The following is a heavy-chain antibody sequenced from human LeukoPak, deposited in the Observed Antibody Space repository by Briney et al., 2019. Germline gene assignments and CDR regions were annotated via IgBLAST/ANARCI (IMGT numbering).Heavy chain of an antibody. J-gene: IGHJ4*02. CDR3: ARGRTTVVTLGGY. V-gene: IGHV3-30-3*01. CDR1: GFTFSSYA. Sequence: GGSLRLSCAASGFTFSSYAMHWVRQAPGKGLEWVAVISYDGSNKYYADSVKGRFTISRDNSKNTLYLQMNSLRAEDTAVYYCARGRTTVVTLGGYWGQGTLVTVSS. CDR2: ISYDGSNK. D-gene: IGHD4-23*01.